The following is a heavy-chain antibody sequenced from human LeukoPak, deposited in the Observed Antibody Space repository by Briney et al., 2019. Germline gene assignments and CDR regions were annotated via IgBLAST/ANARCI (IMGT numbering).Heavy chain of an antibody. Sequence: GGSLRLSCAASGFTFSNYWLTWVRQAPGKGLEWVANIKQDGSEKHYVDPVKGRFTISRDNAKRSLYLQMNSLRAEDTAVFYCARGVDDHYYYYMDFWGKGTTVTVSS. CDR2: IKQDGSEK. CDR1: GFTFSNYW. V-gene: IGHV3-7*01. J-gene: IGHJ6*03. CDR3: ARGVDDHYYYYMDF.